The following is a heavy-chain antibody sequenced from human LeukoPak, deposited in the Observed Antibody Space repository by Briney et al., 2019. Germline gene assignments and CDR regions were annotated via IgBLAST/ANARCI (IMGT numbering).Heavy chain of an antibody. V-gene: IGHV3-7*03. CDR3: AKDRSTYEQQLDDAFDI. J-gene: IGHJ3*02. CDR1: GFTLSSYW. CDR2: IKEDGSEK. D-gene: IGHD6-13*01. Sequence: GGSLRLSCAASGFTLSSYWMSWVRQAPGKGLEWVANIKEDGSEKYYVDSVKGRFTISRDNAKNSLYLQMNSLRAEDTALYYCAKDRSTYEQQLDDAFDIWGQGTMVTVSS.